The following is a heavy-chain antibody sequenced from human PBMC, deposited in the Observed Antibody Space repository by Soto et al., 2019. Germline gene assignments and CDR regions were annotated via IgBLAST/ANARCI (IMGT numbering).Heavy chain of an antibody. CDR1: GYTFTSYA. CDR3: ARGLEVVAARSNYNYRMDV. J-gene: IGHJ6*02. D-gene: IGHD2-15*01. CDR2: INAGNGNT. Sequence: ASVKVSCKASGYTFTSYAMHWVRQAPGQRLEWMGWINAGNGNTKYSQKFQGRVTITRDTSASTVYMELSSLRSEDTAVYYCARGLEVVAARSNYNYRMDVWGQGTTVTVS. V-gene: IGHV1-3*01.